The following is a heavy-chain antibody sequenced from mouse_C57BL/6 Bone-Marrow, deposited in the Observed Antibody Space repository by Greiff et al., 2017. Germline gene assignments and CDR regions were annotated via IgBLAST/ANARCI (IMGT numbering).Heavy chain of an antibody. V-gene: IGHV3-3*01. J-gene: IGHJ3*01. CDR1: GFSINSDCY. CDR2: TFYSGIT. D-gene: IGHD1-1*01. CDR3: ARDGQYSCGSSTAWLAY. Sequence: EVKLVESGPSLVRPSQSLSLTCTVTGFSINSDCYWIWIRQFPGNKLEYIGYTFYSGITYYNPSLESRTYITRETSKNQFSLKLSSVTTEGTATYDCARDGQYSCGSSTAWLAYWGQGTLVTVSA.